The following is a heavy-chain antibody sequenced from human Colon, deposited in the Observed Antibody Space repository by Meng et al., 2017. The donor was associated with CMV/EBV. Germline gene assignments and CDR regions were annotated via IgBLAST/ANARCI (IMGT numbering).Heavy chain of an antibody. D-gene: IGHD2-21*01. CDR3: ARGGRSGRLWGFDY. Sequence: ASVKVSCKASGYTFNKHGINWVRQAAGQGLEWVGWMNPNSGDTGYAQKFQGRVTVTTNTSISTAYMELSSLRSEDTAVYYCARGGRSGRLWGFDYWGQGTLVTVSS. V-gene: IGHV1-8*01. CDR2: MNPNSGDT. J-gene: IGHJ4*02. CDR1: GYTFNKHG.